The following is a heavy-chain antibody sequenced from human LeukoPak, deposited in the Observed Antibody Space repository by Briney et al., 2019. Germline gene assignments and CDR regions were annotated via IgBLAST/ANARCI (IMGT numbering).Heavy chain of an antibody. CDR1: GGSISSYS. Sequence: PSETLSLTCIVSGGSISSYSWTWIRQPAGEGLEWIGRIYTSGTTNYEPSLKSRVTMSVDTSKNQFSLKLSSVIAADTAVYYCAGEAGGGYARAFDIWGQGTMVTVSS. CDR2: IYTSGTT. CDR3: AGEAGGGYARAFDI. V-gene: IGHV4-4*07. D-gene: IGHD5-12*01. J-gene: IGHJ3*02.